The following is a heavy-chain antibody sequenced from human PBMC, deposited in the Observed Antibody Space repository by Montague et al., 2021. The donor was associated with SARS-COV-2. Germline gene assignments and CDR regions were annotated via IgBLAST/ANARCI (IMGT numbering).Heavy chain of an antibody. V-gene: IGHV4-59*01. Sequence: SETLSLTCTVSGGSISSYYWSWIRQPPGKGLEWIGYIYYSGSTNYNPSLKSRVTISVDTSKNQFSLKLSSVTAADTAVYYCARGVTMVVVVMRYNWFDPWGQGTLVTVSS. CDR3: ARGVTMVVVVMRYNWFDP. D-gene: IGHD3-22*01. J-gene: IGHJ5*02. CDR1: GGSISSYY. CDR2: IYYSGST.